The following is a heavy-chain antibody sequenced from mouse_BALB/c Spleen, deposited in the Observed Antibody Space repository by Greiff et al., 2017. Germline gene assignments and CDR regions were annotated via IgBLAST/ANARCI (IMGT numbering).Heavy chain of an antibody. CDR1: GFTFSSYA. Sequence: EVKLEESGGGLVKPGGSLKLSCAASGFTFSSYAMSWVRQSPEKRLEWVAEISSGGSYTYYPDTVTGRFTISRDNAKNTLYLEMSSLRSEDTAMYYCARSGAWFAYWGQGTLVTVSA. CDR2: ISSGGSYT. CDR3: ARSGAWFAY. V-gene: IGHV5-9-4*01. D-gene: IGHD4-1*01. J-gene: IGHJ3*01.